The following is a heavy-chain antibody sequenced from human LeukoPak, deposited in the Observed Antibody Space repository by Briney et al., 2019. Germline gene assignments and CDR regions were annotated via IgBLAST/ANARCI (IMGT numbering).Heavy chain of an antibody. Sequence: GGSLRLSCEVSGFRLTTYGTHWVRQAPGKGLEWVAYIPFDGSDEYYVDSVKGRFSISRDNSKNTLFLQMNSLRAEDTAVYYCAKDPRFLEWLLSWGQGTLVTVSS. J-gene: IGHJ4*02. D-gene: IGHD3-3*01. CDR3: AKDPRFLEWLLS. CDR2: IPFDGSDE. CDR1: GFRLTTYG. V-gene: IGHV3-30*02.